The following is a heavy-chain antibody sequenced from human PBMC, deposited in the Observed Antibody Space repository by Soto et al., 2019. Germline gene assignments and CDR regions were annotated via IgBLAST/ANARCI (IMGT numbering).Heavy chain of an antibody. V-gene: IGHV1-2*02. D-gene: IGHD2-2*01. Sequence: QVQLVQSGAEVKQPGASVKVSCRASGYTFTAYYIHWVRQAPGQGLEWMGYINPRSGGTIYGQKFTGRVTLTRDTSTNTAFVDLNSLTSDDTAVYYCARIEGSASSVGDWGQGTLVAVSS. J-gene: IGHJ4*02. CDR3: ARIEGSASSVGD. CDR2: INPRSGGT. CDR1: GYTFTAYY.